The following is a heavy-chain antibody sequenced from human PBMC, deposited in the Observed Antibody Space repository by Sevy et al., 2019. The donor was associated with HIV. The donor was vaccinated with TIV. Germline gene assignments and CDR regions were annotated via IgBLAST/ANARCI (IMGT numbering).Heavy chain of an antibody. Sequence: GSLRLSCAASGLTFSSYAMHWVRQAPGKGLEWVAVISYDGSDKYFADSVKGRFTISRDNSKNTLFLQMNSLRTEDTAVYNCARGPGVVAVAALNWFDHWGQGTLVTVSS. CDR2: ISYDGSDK. V-gene: IGHV3-30*04. CDR3: ARGPGVVAVAALNWFDH. J-gene: IGHJ5*02. D-gene: IGHD2-15*01. CDR1: GLTFSSYA.